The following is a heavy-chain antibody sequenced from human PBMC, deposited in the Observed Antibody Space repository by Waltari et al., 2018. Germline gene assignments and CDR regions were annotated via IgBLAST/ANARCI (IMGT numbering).Heavy chain of an antibody. Sequence: QVQLVQSGAEVKKPGASVKVSCKASGYTFSDYAIHWVRKAPGQRLEWMGWVNAGNGNTKYSQKFQGRVTITRDTSASTAYMELSSLRSEDTAVYYCARDEKAVVINYYYYYMDVWGKGTTVTVSS. J-gene: IGHJ6*03. CDR3: ARDEKAVVINYYYYYMDV. CDR1: GYTFSDYA. D-gene: IGHD2-21*01. V-gene: IGHV1-3*01. CDR2: VNAGNGNT.